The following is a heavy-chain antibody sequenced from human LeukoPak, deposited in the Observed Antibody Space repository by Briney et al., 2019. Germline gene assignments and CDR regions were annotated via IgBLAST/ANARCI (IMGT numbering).Heavy chain of an antibody. CDR1: GFTFSNYA. CDR2: ISYDGSNK. CDR3: ARARFGYNRGPFDY. D-gene: IGHD5-24*01. V-gene: IGHV3-30-3*01. Sequence: PGRSLRLSCAASGFTFSNYAIHWVRQAPGKGLEWVAFISYDGSNKHYADSVKGRFTISRDNSKNTLDLQMNSLRPEDTAVYYCARARFGYNRGPFDYWGQGILVTVSS. J-gene: IGHJ4*02.